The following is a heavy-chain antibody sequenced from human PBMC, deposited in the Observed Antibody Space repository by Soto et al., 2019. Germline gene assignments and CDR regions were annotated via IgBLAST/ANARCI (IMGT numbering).Heavy chain of an antibody. CDR2: ISGSGGST. CDR1: RFTFSNYG. D-gene: IGHD3-22*01. J-gene: IGHJ4*02. Sequence: GGSLRLSCAASRFTFSNYGMHWVRQAPGKGLEWVSAISGSGGSTYYADSVKGRFTISRDNSKNTLYLQMNSLRAEDTAVYYCQKDTPPYAGSRNDYWGQGTLVTVSS. V-gene: IGHV3-23*01. CDR3: QKDTPPYAGSRNDY.